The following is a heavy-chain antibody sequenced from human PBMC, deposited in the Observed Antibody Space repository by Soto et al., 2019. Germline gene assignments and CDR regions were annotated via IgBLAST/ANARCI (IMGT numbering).Heavy chain of an antibody. D-gene: IGHD1-26*01. Sequence: SQTLSLTCDISGDSVSSNTAAWSWVRLSPSRGLEWLGRTYYRSKWSTDYAVSVKSRITINPDTSKNQFSLQLNSVTPEDTAVYYCTRALSGSYDSWGQGTLVTVSS. CDR3: TRALSGSYDS. CDR1: GDSVSSNTAA. V-gene: IGHV6-1*01. J-gene: IGHJ5*01. CDR2: TYYRSKWST.